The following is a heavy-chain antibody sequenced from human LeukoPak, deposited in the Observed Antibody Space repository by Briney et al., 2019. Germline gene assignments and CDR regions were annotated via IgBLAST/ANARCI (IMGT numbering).Heavy chain of an antibody. V-gene: IGHV3-23*01. CDR2: ISGSGGST. D-gene: IGHD3-22*01. CDR3: APLGNYYDSSGHNPFGY. J-gene: IGHJ4*02. Sequence: GGSLRLSCAASGFTFSSYAMSWVRQAPGKGLEWVSAISGSGGSTYYADSVEGRFTISRDNSKNMLHLQMNSLRAEDTAVYYCAPLGNYYDSSGHNPFGYWGQGTLVTVSS. CDR1: GFTFSSYA.